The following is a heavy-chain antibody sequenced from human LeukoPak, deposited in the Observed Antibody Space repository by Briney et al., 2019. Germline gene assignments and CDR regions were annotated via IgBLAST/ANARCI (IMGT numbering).Heavy chain of an antibody. D-gene: IGHD2-15*01. Sequence: SETLSLTCAVYGGSFSGYYWSWIRHPPGRGLEWIGEINHSGSTNYNPSIKSRVTISVDTSKNQFSLKLSSVTAADTAVYYCARGTSGGGNDIWGQGTMVTVSS. J-gene: IGHJ3*02. V-gene: IGHV4-34*01. CDR3: ARGTSGGGNDI. CDR2: INHSGST. CDR1: GGSFSGYY.